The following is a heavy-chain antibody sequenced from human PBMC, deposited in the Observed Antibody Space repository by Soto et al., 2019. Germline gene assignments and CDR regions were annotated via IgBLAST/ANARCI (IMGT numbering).Heavy chain of an antibody. CDR3: ARGRYGDY. V-gene: IGHV1-18*01. CDR1: GYAFTTYG. J-gene: IGHJ4*02. Sequence: QVHLVQSGAEVKKPGASVKVSCKGSGYAFTTYGITWVRQAPGQGLEWMGWISAHKGNANYAQKLQGRVPVTRDTSTSTAYMELRSRSSDDPAVYYCARGRYGDYWGQGALVTVSS. D-gene: IGHD1-1*01. CDR2: ISAHKGNA.